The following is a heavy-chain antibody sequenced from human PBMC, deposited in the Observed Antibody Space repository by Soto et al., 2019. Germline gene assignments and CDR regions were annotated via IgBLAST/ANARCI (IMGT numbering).Heavy chain of an antibody. Sequence: QVPMVESGGGVVKPGRPLRLSCAASGFPFRHFGMHWVRQAPGKGLEWVAVIWYDGSDQYYADSVKGRFTISRDNSKNMLYLKMNSLRAEDTAVYYCAIGVELDYYYMDAWCQENTGSVSS. V-gene: IGHV3-33*01. J-gene: IGHJ6*03. CDR1: GFPFRHFG. CDR3: AIGVELDYYYMDA. CDR2: IWYDGSDQ. D-gene: IGHD6-6*01.